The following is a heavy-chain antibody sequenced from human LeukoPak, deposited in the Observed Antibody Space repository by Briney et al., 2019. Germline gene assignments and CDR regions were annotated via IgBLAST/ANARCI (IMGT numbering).Heavy chain of an antibody. CDR2: ISGGGGST. Sequence: PGGSLRLSCAASGFTFTSYSMNWVRQAPGKGLEWVSTISGGGGSTYYVDSVKGRFTISRDNSKNTLYLQMNSLRAEDTAVYYCAKEGRGSYSAGSYYYGMDVWGQGTTVTVSS. CDR3: AKEGRGSYSAGSYYYGMDV. CDR1: GFTFTSYS. J-gene: IGHJ6*02. V-gene: IGHV3-23*01. D-gene: IGHD3-16*01.